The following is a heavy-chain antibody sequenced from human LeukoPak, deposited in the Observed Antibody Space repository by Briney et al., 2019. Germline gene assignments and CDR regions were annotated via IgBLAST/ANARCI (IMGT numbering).Heavy chain of an antibody. CDR3: AKSRVAATAALAFDY. Sequence: GGSLRLSCAASGFTFSSYAMSWVRQAPGKGLEWVSAISGSGGSTYYADSVKGRFTISRDNSKNTLYLQMNSLRAEDTAVYYCAKSRVAATAALAFDYWCQGTRVTVSS. D-gene: IGHD2-15*01. CDR2: ISGSGGST. CDR1: GFTFSSYA. J-gene: IGHJ4*02. V-gene: IGHV3-23*01.